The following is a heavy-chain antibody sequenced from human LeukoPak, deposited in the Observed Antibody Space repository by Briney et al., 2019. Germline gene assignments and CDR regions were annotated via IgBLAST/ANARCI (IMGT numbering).Heavy chain of an antibody. Sequence: SQTLSLTCAISGDSVSSNSAAWNWLRQSPWRGLEWLGRTYYRSKWYNDYAVSVKSRITINPDTSKNQFSLQLNSVIPEDSALYYCARGVPTLYYFDYWGQGTLVTVSS. V-gene: IGHV6-1*01. J-gene: IGHJ4*02. D-gene: IGHD3-16*01. CDR1: GDSVSSNSAA. CDR3: ARGVPTLYYFDY. CDR2: TYYRSKWYN.